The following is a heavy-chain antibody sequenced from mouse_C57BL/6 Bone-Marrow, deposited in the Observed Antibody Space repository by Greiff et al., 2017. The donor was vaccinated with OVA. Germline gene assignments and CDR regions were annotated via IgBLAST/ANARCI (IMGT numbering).Heavy chain of an antibody. CDR1: GFTFSDFY. Sequence: EVKLVESGGGLVQSGRSLRLSCATSGFTFSDFYMEWVRQAPGKGLEWIAASRNKANDYTTEYSASVKGRFIVSRDTSQSILYLQMNALRAEDTAIYYCARGYSNRSYWYFDVWGTGTTVTVSS. D-gene: IGHD2-5*01. V-gene: IGHV7-1*01. CDR3: ARGYSNRSYWYFDV. J-gene: IGHJ1*03. CDR2: SRNKANDYTT.